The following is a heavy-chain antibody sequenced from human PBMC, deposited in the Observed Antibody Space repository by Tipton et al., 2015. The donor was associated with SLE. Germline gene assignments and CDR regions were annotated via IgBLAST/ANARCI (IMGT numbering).Heavy chain of an antibody. V-gene: IGHV1-18*01. CDR2: FSAYNGYT. CDR3: ARGVKDTGMLTDY. Sequence: QSGAEVKKPGASVKVSCKTSGYTFTNHGIHWFRQAPGQGLEWMGWFSAYNGYTNYAQKFQGRVTMTTDTSTNTAYMELSYLRSDDTAVYYCARGVKDTGMLTDYWGQGTLLTVSS. CDR1: GYTFTNHG. D-gene: IGHD5-18*01. J-gene: IGHJ4*02.